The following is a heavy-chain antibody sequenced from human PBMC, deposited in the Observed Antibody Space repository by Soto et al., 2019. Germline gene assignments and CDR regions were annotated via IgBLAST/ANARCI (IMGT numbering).Heavy chain of an antibody. CDR1: RGSINSGDYF. Sequence: SETLSLTCTVSRGSINSGDYFWSWIRQPPGKGLEWIAYIYYDGTTYSNPSLQSRVTISVDTPKNHFSLKVNSVTAADTAVYCCGRAGRRDGNSSPGRFDPWVPGIPVTVSS. V-gene: IGHV4-30-4*01. D-gene: IGHD2-15*01. CDR2: IYYDGTT. CDR3: GRAGRRDGNSSPGRFDP. J-gene: IGHJ5*02.